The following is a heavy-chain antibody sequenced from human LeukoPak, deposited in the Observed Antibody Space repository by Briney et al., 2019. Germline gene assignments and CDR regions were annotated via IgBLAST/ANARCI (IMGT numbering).Heavy chain of an antibody. V-gene: IGHV4-34*01. Sequence: SETLSLTCAVYGGSLSGDYWSWIRQPPGKGLEWIGEINHSGSTNYNPSLKSRVTISVDTSKNQFSLKLSSVTAADTAVYYCARHRFASPLDSWGQGTLVTVSS. CDR2: INHSGST. CDR1: GGSLSGDY. J-gene: IGHJ4*02. CDR3: ARHRFASPLDS. D-gene: IGHD2-21*01.